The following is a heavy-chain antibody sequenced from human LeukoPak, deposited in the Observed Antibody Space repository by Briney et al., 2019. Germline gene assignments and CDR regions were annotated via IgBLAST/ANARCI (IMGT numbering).Heavy chain of an antibody. J-gene: IGHJ5*02. CDR1: GYTFTGYY. V-gene: IGHV1-2*02. D-gene: IGHD3-10*01. CDR3: ARGEMVRGVIITLSDWFDP. Sequence: GASVKVSCKASGYTFTGYYMHWVRPAPGQGLEWMGWINPNSGGTNYAQKFQGRVTMTRDTSISTAYMELSSLRSEDTAVYYCARGEMVRGVIITLSDWFDPWGQGTLVTVSS. CDR2: INPNSGGT.